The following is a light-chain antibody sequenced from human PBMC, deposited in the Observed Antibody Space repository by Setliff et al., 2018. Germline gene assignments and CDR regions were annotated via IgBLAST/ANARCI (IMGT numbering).Light chain of an antibody. CDR2: SNN. CDR3: AAWDDSLTGSDV. CDR1: SSNIGGNT. Sequence: QSVLTQPPSTSGTPGQRVTISCSGSSSNIGGNTVNWYQQLPGTAPRLLIFSNNDRPSGVSNRFTGSKSGTSASLTISGLQSEDEGDCYCAAWDDSLTGSDVFGTGTKVTVL. J-gene: IGLJ1*01. V-gene: IGLV1-44*01.